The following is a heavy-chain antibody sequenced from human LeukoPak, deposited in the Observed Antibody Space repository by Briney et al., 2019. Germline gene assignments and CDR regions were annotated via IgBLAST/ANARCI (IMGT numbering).Heavy chain of an antibody. CDR2: ISGSGGST. Sequence: GGSLRLSCAAPGFTFSSYAMSWVRQAPGKGLEWVSAISGSGGSTYYADSVKGRFTISRDNSKNTLYLQMNSLRAEDTAVYYCAKEGYDFWSGPTGFDPWGQGTLVTVSS. D-gene: IGHD3-3*01. CDR3: AKEGYDFWSGPTGFDP. V-gene: IGHV3-23*01. CDR1: GFTFSSYA. J-gene: IGHJ5*02.